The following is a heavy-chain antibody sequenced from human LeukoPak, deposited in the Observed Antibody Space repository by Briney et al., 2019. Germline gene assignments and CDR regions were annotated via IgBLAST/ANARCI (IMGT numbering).Heavy chain of an antibody. Sequence: SETLSLTCTVSGGSVSSGSYYWSWIRQPPGKGLEWIGYIYYSGSTNYNPSLKSRVTISVDTSKNQFSLKLSSVTAADTAVYYCARARKVVPAYFDYWGQGTLVTVSS. CDR1: GGSVSSGSYY. V-gene: IGHV4-61*01. CDR2: IYYSGST. D-gene: IGHD2-2*01. CDR3: ARARKVVPAYFDY. J-gene: IGHJ4*02.